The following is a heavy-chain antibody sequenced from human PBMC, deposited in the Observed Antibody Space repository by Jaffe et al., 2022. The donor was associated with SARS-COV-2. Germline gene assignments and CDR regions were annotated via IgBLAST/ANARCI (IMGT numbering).Heavy chain of an antibody. CDR3: ARLYSGSYYFFDY. Sequence: QVQLQESGPGLVKPSDTLSLTCAVSGSSISPRNWWGWIRQPPGKGLEWIGHIYYSGSTYNNPSLKSRVSMSVDTSKNQFSLKLSSVTAVDTAVYYCARLYSGSYYFFDYWGQGTLVTVSS. CDR1: GSSISPRNW. D-gene: IGHD1-26*01. CDR2: IYYSGST. J-gene: IGHJ4*02. V-gene: IGHV4-28*01.